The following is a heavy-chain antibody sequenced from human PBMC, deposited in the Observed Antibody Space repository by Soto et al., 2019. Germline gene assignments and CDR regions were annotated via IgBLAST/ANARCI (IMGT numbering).Heavy chain of an antibody. CDR1: GGSISSYY. J-gene: IGHJ5*02. V-gene: IGHV4-59*08. Sequence: PSETLSLTCTVSGGSISSYYCSWIRQPPGKGLEWIGYIYYSGSTNYNPSLKSRVTISVDASKNQFSLKLSSVTAADTAVYYCARLTNRFDPWGQGTLVTVSS. CDR2: IYYSGST. CDR3: ARLTNRFDP.